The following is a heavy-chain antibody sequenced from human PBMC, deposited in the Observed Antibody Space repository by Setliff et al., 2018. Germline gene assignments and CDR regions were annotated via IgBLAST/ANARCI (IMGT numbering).Heavy chain of an antibody. CDR2: INPNSGGT. D-gene: IGHD2-8*01. Sequence: RASVKVSCKASGYTFTGYYMHWVRQAPGQGLEWMGWINPNSGGTNYAQKFQGRVTMTRDTSISTAYMELSRLRSDDTAVYYCARRPHCTNGVCYYYFDYWGQGTLVTVSS. J-gene: IGHJ4*02. V-gene: IGHV1-2*02. CDR1: GYTFTGYY. CDR3: ARRPHCTNGVCYYYFDY.